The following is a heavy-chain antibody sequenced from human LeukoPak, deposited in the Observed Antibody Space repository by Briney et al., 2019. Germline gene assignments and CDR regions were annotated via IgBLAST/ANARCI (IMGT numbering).Heavy chain of an antibody. J-gene: IGHJ3*02. Sequence: SETLSLTCTVSGGSISSSSYYWGWIRQPPGKGLEWIGSIYHSGSTYYNPSLKSRVTISVDTSKNQFSLKLSSVTAADTAVYYCARVLEMATINDAFDIWGQGTMVTVSS. CDR1: GGSISSSSYY. CDR2: IYHSGST. D-gene: IGHD5-24*01. V-gene: IGHV4-39*07. CDR3: ARVLEMATINDAFDI.